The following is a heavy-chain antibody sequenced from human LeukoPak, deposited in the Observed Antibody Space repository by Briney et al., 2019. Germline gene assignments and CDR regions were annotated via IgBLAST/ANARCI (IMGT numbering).Heavy chain of an antibody. CDR1: GFTFSSYS. Sequence: PGGSLRLSCAASGFTFSSYSMNWVRQAPGRGLEWVSSISSSSSYIYYADPVKGRFTISRDNAKNSLYLQMNSLRAEDTAVYYCARCERSSWSDSPDYWGQGTLVTVSS. D-gene: IGHD6-13*01. J-gene: IGHJ4*02. V-gene: IGHV3-21*01. CDR2: ISSSSSYI. CDR3: ARCERSSWSDSPDY.